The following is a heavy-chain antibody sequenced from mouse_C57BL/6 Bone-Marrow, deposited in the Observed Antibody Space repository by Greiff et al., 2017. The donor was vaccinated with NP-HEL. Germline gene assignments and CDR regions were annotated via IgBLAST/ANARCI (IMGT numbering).Heavy chain of an antibody. Sequence: EVQLQESGAELVKPGASVKLSCTASGFNIKDYYMHWVKQRTEQGLAWIGRIDPEDGETKYAPKFQGKATITADTSSNTAYLQLSSLTSEDPAVYYCAMWGYYGSSRGWFAYWGQGTLVTVSA. CDR3: AMWGYYGSSRGWFAY. CDR2: IDPEDGET. CDR1: GFNIKDYY. V-gene: IGHV14-2*01. J-gene: IGHJ3*01. D-gene: IGHD1-1*01.